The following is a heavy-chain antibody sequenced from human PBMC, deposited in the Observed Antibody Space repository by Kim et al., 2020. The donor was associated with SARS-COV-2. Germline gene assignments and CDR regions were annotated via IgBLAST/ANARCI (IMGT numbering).Heavy chain of an antibody. V-gene: IGHV1-2*02. CDR1: GYTFTDYY. J-gene: IGHJ4*02. D-gene: IGHD1-1*01. CDR3: AREGTAKDELDTDEIDY. CDR2: INPHSGGT. Sequence: ASVKVSCKASGYTFTDYYMHWVRQAPGQGLEWMGWINPHSGGTNYAQGFQGRVTMTRDTSISTAYMELSRLRSDDTAIYYCAREGTAKDELDTDEIDYWGQGTLVTVSS.